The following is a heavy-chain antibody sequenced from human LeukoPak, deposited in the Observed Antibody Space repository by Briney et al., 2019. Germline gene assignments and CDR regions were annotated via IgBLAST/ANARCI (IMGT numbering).Heavy chain of an antibody. J-gene: IGHJ4*02. CDR2: IRYDASNK. CDR3: AKDFSSWNPFEIDY. Sequence: GGSLRLSCAASGFTFNNYGMHWVRQAPGKGLEWVGFIRYDASNKYYTDSVKGRFTISRDNSWNTLYLLMNSLRTEDTAVYYCAKDFSSWNPFEIDYWRQGTLVTVSS. CDR1: GFTFNNYG. V-gene: IGHV3-30*02. D-gene: IGHD6-13*01.